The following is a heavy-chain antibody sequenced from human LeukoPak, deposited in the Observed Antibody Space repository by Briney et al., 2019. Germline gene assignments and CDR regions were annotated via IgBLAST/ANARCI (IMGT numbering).Heavy chain of an antibody. CDR1: GFTFSDHY. V-gene: IGHV3-72*01. CDR3: ARERWRSGSYHDAFDI. Sequence: GGSLRLSCAASGFTFSDHYMQWVRQAPGKGLEWVGRVRDKANSYTKEYAASVKCRFTISNDDSKNSMFLQMNNLETEDTAFSYCARERWRSGSYHDAFDIWGQGTMVTVSS. CDR2: VRDKANSYTK. D-gene: IGHD1-26*01. J-gene: IGHJ3*02.